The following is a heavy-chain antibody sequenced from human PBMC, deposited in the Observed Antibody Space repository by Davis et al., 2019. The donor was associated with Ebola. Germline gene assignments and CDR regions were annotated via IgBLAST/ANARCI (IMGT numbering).Heavy chain of an antibody. V-gene: IGHV4-39*01. CDR2: IYYSGST. J-gene: IGHJ6*04. CDR3: ARLWLAYYYGMDV. D-gene: IGHD3-16*01. Sequence: MPSETLSLTCTVSGGSISSSSYYWGWIRQPPGKGLEWIGSIYYSGSTYYNPSLKSRVTISVDTSKNQFSLKLSSVTAADTAVYYCARLWLAYYYGMDVWGKGTTVTVSS. CDR1: GGSISSSSYY.